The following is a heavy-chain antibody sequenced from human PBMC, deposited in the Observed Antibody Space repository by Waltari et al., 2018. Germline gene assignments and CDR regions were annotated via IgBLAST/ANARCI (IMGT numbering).Heavy chain of an antibody. CDR1: RSSIRNNNYY. CDR3: VRGYPDIVATISDY. Sequence: QLQLQESGPGLVKPSETLSLTCTVSRSSIRNNNYYGGWVRQPPGTGLEWIGSFYKGGTTYYNPSLKSRVTISVDTSNNQFSLKLNSVTAADTAVYYCVRGYPDIVATISDYWGQGTLVIVSS. D-gene: IGHD5-12*01. CDR2: FYKGGTT. J-gene: IGHJ4*02. V-gene: IGHV4-39*07.